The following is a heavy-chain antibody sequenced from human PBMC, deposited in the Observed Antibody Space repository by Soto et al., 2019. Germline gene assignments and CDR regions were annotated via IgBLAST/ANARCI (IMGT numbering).Heavy chain of an antibody. V-gene: IGHV3-74*01. J-gene: IGHJ4*02. Sequence: GGSLRLSCAASGFTFNIFWMPWVRQAPGKGLEWVSRINPDATTTNYADSVRGRFTISRDNAKNTLYLQMNSLRAEDTAVYYCARARGQLWPFDYWGQGTLVTVSS. CDR2: INPDATTT. D-gene: IGHD3-16*01. CDR3: ARARGQLWPFDY. CDR1: GFTFNIFW.